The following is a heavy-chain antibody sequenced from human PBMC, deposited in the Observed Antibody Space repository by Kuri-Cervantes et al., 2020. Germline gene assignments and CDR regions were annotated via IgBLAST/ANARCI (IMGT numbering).Heavy chain of an antibody. V-gene: IGHV3-7*01. CDR1: GFRFSIYW. D-gene: IGHD5-12*01. CDR2: IKQDGSEK. CDR3: AAYGYSFVFDY. J-gene: IGHJ4*02. Sequence: GESLKISCAGSGFRFSIYWMTWVRQAPGKGLEWVANIKQDGSEKYYVDSVKGRFTISRDNAKNSLYLQMNSLRAEDTAVYYCAAYGYSFVFDYWGQGTRVTVSS.